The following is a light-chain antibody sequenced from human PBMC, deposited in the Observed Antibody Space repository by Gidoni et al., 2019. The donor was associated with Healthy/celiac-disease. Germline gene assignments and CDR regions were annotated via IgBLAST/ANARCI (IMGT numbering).Light chain of an antibody. CDR3: QQYYSTPQT. CDR2: WAS. V-gene: IGKV4-1*01. CDR1: QSVLYSSNNKNY. Sequence: DIVMTQSPDSLAVSLGERATIKCKSSQSVLYSSNNKNYLAWYQQKPGQPPKLLIYWASTRESGVPDRFSGSGSGTDFTLTISSLQAEDVAVYYCQQYYSTPQTFXXXTKVEIK. J-gene: IGKJ1*01.